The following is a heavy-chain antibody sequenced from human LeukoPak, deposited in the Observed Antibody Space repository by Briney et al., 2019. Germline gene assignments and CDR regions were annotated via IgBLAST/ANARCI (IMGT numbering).Heavy chain of an antibody. D-gene: IGHD6-19*01. CDR3: ARDSLSSGWYRGFDP. CDR1: GYTFTSYG. J-gene: IGHJ5*02. Sequence: ASVKVSCKASGYTFTSYGISWVRQAPGQGLEWMGWISAYNGNTNYAQKLQGRVTMTTDTSTSTAYMELRSLRSDDTAVYYCARDSLSSGWYRGFDPWGQGTLVTVSS. V-gene: IGHV1-18*01. CDR2: ISAYNGNT.